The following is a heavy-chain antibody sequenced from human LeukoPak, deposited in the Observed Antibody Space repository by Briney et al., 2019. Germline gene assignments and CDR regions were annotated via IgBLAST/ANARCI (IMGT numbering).Heavy chain of an antibody. CDR1: GGTFSSYA. Sequence: SVKVSCKASGGTFSSYAISWVRQAPGQGLEWMGRIIPILGIANYAQKFQGRVTITADKSTSTAYMKLSSLRSEDTAVYYCARFGVVVTAIRYYYFDYWGQGTLVTVSS. CDR3: ARFGVVVTAIRYYYFDY. CDR2: IIPILGIA. D-gene: IGHD2-21*02. J-gene: IGHJ4*02. V-gene: IGHV1-69*04.